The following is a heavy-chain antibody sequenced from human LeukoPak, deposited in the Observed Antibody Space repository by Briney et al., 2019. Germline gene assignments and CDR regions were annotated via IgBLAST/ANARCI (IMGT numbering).Heavy chain of an antibody. D-gene: IGHD3-22*01. CDR1: GFTSSSYA. CDR2: ISGSGGST. Sequence: PGGSLRLSCAASGFTSSSYAMSWVRQAPGKELEWVSTISGSGGSTYYADSVKGRFTISRDNSKNTLYLQMNSLRAEDTAVYYCAKDRVTMIVVEGYFDYWGQGTLVTVSS. J-gene: IGHJ4*02. V-gene: IGHV3-23*01. CDR3: AKDRVTMIVVEGYFDY.